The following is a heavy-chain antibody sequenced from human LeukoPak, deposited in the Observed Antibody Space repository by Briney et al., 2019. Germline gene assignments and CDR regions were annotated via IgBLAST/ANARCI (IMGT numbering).Heavy chain of an antibody. D-gene: IGHD3-10*01. CDR2: IIPIFGTA. CDR1: GGTFSIYA. Sequence: SVNVSCKASGGTFSIYAISWVRQAPGQGLEWMGGIIPIFGTANYAQKFQGRVTITADESTSTAYMGLSSLRSEDTAVYYCARGSYYYGSGSYSGADWFDPWGQGTLVTVSS. J-gene: IGHJ5*02. CDR3: ARGSYYYGSGSYSGADWFDP. V-gene: IGHV1-69*01.